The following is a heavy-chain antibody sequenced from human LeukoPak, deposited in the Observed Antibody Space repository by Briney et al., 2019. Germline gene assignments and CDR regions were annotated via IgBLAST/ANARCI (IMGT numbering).Heavy chain of an antibody. D-gene: IGHD3-22*01. CDR1: GGTFSSYA. CDR2: IIPIFGTA. J-gene: IGHJ3*02. V-gene: IGHV1-69*13. CDR3: ARAYTYYYDSSVQDAFDI. Sequence: ASVKVSRKASGGTFSSYAISWVRQAPGQGLEWMGGIIPIFGTANYAQKFQGRVTITADESTSTAYMELSSLRSEDTAVYYCARAYTYYYDSSVQDAFDIWGQGTMVTVSS.